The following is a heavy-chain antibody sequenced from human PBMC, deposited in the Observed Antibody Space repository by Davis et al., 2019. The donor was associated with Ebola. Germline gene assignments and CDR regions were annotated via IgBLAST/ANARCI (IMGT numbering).Heavy chain of an antibody. CDR1: GFTVRNTH. D-gene: IGHD4-11*01. CDR3: AREPTGNYYYFYGMDV. V-gene: IGHV3-53*01. J-gene: IGHJ6*04. Sequence: GGSLRLSCDVSGFTVRNTHMSWVRQAPGKGLAWVSGIYGGDTHYADSVKGRFTISRDNSKNTLHLQMNSLRVEDTAVYFCAREPTGNYYYFYGMDVWGKGTTVSVSS. CDR2: IYGGDT.